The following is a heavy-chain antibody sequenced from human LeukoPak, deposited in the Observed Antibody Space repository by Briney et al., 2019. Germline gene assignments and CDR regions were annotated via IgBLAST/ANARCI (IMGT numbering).Heavy chain of an antibody. D-gene: IGHD4-17*01. CDR2: IWYDGGNE. CDR3: ASSTVTTRGVGDFDL. CDR1: GFIFSTYG. Sequence: GGSLRLSCEASGFIFSTYGMNWVRQAQGKGLEWVAIIWYDGGNEYYADSVKGRFSISRDNSKSTLYLEMNSLRADDTAIYYCASSTVTTRGVGDFDLWGHGTWVTVSS. J-gene: IGHJ3*01. V-gene: IGHV3-33*01.